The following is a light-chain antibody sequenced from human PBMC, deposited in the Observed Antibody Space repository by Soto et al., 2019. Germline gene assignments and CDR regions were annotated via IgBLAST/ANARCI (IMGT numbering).Light chain of an antibody. CDR3: QQYNSYSPS. CDR2: KAS. V-gene: IGKV1-5*03. CDR1: QSISNW. J-gene: IGKJ1*01. Sequence: DIQMTQSPSTLSASVGDRVTITCRASQSISNWLAWYQQRPGKAPRLLIYKASNLESGVPSRFSGSGSGTDFTLTISSLQPDDFATYYCQQYNSYSPSFGQGTKVDIK.